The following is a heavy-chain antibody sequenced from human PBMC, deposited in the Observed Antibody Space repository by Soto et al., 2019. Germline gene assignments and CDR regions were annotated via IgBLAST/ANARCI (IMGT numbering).Heavy chain of an antibody. CDR3: ANEGWAAVAGTLWDY. J-gene: IGHJ4*02. D-gene: IGHD6-19*01. Sequence: QVQLVESGGGVVQPGRSLRLSCAASGFTFSSYGMHWVRQAPGKGLEWVAVLSYDGSNKYYADSVKGRFTTSRDNSKNTLYLQMNGLRAEDTAVYYCANEGWAAVAGTLWDYWGQGSLVTVSS. CDR2: LSYDGSNK. V-gene: IGHV3-30*18. CDR1: GFTFSSYG.